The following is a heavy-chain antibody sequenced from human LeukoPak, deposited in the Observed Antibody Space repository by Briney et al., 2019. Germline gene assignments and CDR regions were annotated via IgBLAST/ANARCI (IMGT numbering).Heavy chain of an antibody. V-gene: IGHV4-39*07. CDR3: ARVRVAGIYYFDY. Sequence: SETLSLTCTVSGGSISGNGYYWGWIRQPPGKGLEWIGSIYYSGSTNYNPSFKSRVTISVDTSKNQFSLKLSSVTAADTAVYYCARVRVAGIYYFDYWGQGTLVTVSS. CDR2: IYYSGST. CDR1: GGSISGNGYY. D-gene: IGHD6-19*01. J-gene: IGHJ4*02.